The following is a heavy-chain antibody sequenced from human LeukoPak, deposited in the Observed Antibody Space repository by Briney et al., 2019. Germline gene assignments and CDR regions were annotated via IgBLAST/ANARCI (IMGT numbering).Heavy chain of an antibody. CDR2: IYYSGST. CDR1: GGSISSYY. Sequence: PSETLSLTCTVSGGSISSYYWSWIRQPPGKGLEWIGYIYYSGSTNYNPSLKSRVTVSVDTSKNQFSLKLSSVTAADTAVYYCARDESDSSGWNTWGQGTLVTVSS. D-gene: IGHD6-19*01. J-gene: IGHJ5*02. CDR3: ARDESDSSGWNT. V-gene: IGHV4-59*01.